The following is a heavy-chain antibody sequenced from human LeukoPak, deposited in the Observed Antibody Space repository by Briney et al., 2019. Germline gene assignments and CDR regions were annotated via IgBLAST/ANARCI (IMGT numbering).Heavy chain of an antibody. CDR3: ARGLRIGATFSFDY. Sequence: GRSLRLSCTASGFSFSSFTMHWVRQAPGKGLEWVADIAHDGTNEDYADSVKGRFTISRDNSQNTLYLQMSSLRLEDTAVYYCARGLRIGATFSFDYWGQGTLVTVSS. V-gene: IGHV3-30-3*01. D-gene: IGHD1-26*01. J-gene: IGHJ4*02. CDR1: GFSFSSFT. CDR2: IAHDGTNE.